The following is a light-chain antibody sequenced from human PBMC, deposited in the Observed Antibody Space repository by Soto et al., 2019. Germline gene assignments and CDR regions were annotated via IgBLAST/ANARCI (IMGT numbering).Light chain of an antibody. CDR1: TSDVGVYNY. Sequence: QSALTQPASVSGSPGQSITISCTGTTSDVGVYNYVSWYQQHPGKAPKLMIYEVSNRPSGVSNRFSGSKSGNTASLTISVLQAEDEADYYCSSSTSSSTFVFGTGTKLTVL. CDR2: EVS. V-gene: IGLV2-14*01. CDR3: SSSTSSSTFV. J-gene: IGLJ1*01.